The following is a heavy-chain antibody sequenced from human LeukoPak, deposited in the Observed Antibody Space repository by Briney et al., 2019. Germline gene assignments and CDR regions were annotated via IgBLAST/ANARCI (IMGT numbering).Heavy chain of an antibody. D-gene: IGHD4-17*01. CDR3: ARDDYGDLPFDY. V-gene: IGHV1-69*05. CDR2: IIPIFGTA. CDR1: GGTFSSYA. J-gene: IGHJ4*02. Sequence: SVKVSCKASGGTFSSYAISWVRQAPGQGLEWMGGIIPIFGTANYAQKFQGRVTITTDESTSTAYMELSRLRSDDTAVYYCARDDYGDLPFDYWGQGTLVTVSS.